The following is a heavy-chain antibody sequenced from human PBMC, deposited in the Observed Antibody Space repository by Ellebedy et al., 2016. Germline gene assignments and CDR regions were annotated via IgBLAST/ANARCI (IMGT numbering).Heavy chain of an antibody. D-gene: IGHD6-19*01. CDR3: TLPGVEVIGTPAAWDH. CDR1: GFTFSSYS. J-gene: IGHJ4*02. CDR2: ISSSSSYI. V-gene: IGHV3-21*04. Sequence: GGSLRLXCAASGFTFSSYSMNWVRQAPGKGLEWVSSISSSSSYIYYADSVKGRFTISRDDSKNTAYLQMNSLETEDTAVYYCTLPGVEVIGTPAAWDHWGQGTLVTVSS.